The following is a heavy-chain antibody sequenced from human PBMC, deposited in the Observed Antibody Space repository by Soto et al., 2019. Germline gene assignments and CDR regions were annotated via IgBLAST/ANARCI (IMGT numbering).Heavy chain of an antibody. CDR1: GYSFTGHY. J-gene: IGHJ4*02. V-gene: IGHV1-2*02. Sequence: KVSCKASGYSFTGHYIHWVRQAPEQGPEWMGEIGPESGATRYAQKFQGRVTMTMDTSITTVYMELNNLRPDDTAIYYCGRGRSGQIVVFYWGQGTPVTVSS. CDR2: IGPESGAT. CDR3: GRGRSGQIVVFY. D-gene: IGHD1-26*01.